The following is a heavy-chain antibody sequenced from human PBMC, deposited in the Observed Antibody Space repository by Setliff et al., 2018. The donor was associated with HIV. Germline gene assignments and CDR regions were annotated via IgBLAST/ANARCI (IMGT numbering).Heavy chain of an antibody. Sequence: SETLSLTCTVSGVSTSIHYWVWIRQPAGRGLEWIGRIHTSDTTRYNPSLQSRVAMSVDTSKNQFSLKLTSVSAADTAVYYCAREGYSSSWYPGRASGNPRNFDYWGQGTLVTVSS. CDR1: GVSTSIHY. J-gene: IGHJ4*02. CDR2: IHTSDTT. V-gene: IGHV4-4*07. CDR3: AREGYSSSWYPGRASGNPRNFDY. D-gene: IGHD6-13*01.